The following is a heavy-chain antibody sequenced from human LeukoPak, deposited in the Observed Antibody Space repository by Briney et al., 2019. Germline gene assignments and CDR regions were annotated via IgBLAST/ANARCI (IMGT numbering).Heavy chain of an antibody. D-gene: IGHD3-10*01. V-gene: IGHV1-2*02. CDR1: GYTFTGYY. CDR3: ARDRRFAAGTMRDLLDY. CDR2: INSNSGGT. J-gene: IGHJ4*02. Sequence: ASVKVSCKASGYTFTGYYMHWVRQAPGQGLEWMGWINSNSGGTNYAQKFQGRVTMTRDTSISTAYMELSRLRSDDTAVYYCARDRRFAAGTMRDLLDYWGQGTLVTVSS.